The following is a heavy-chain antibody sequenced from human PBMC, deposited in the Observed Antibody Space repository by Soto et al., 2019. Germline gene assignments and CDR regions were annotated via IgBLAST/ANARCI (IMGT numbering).Heavy chain of an antibody. CDR1: GFTVSSNY. D-gene: IGHD6-13*01. CDR3: ARTPVAAAVNFYYYGMDV. J-gene: IGHJ6*02. CDR2: IYSGGST. V-gene: IGHV3-53*04. Sequence: EVQLVESGGGLVQPGGSLRLSCAASGFTVSSNYMSWVRQAPGKGLEWVSVIYSGGSTYYADSVKGRFTISRHNSKNTLHLQMNSLRAEDTAVYYCARTPVAAAVNFYYYGMDVWGQGTTVTVSS.